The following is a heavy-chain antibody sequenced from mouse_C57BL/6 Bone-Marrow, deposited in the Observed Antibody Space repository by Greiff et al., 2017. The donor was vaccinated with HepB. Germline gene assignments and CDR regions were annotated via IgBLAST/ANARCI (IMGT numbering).Heavy chain of an antibody. D-gene: IGHD2-1*01. Sequence: QVQLKQPGAELVRPGTSVKLSCKASGYTFTSYWMHWVKQRPGQGLEWIGVIDPSDSYTNYNQKFKGKATLTVDTSSSTAYMQLSSLTSEDSAVYYCARTLLYFDVWGTGTTVTVSS. CDR3: ARTLLYFDV. CDR1: GYTFTSYW. CDR2: IDPSDSYT. V-gene: IGHV1-59*01. J-gene: IGHJ1*03.